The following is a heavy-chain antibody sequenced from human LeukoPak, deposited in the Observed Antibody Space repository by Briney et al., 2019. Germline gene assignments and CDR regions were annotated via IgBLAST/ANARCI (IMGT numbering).Heavy chain of an antibody. V-gene: IGHV3-74*01. D-gene: IGHD5-12*01. CDR1: GFTFSSYW. J-gene: IGHJ4*02. CDR2: INSDGSDT. CDR3: ARDRYTGYDFDY. Sequence: GGSLRLSCADSGFTFSSYWMHWVRQGPGKGLVWVSRINSDGSDTSYADSVRGRFTISRDNAKNTLYLQMNSLRAEDTAVYFCARDRYTGYDFDYWGQGTLVTVSS.